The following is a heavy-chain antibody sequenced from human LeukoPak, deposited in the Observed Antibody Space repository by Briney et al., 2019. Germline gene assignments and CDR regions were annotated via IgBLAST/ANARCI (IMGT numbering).Heavy chain of an antibody. J-gene: IGHJ4*02. D-gene: IGHD3-22*01. V-gene: IGHV5-51*01. CDR1: GYSFTSYW. CDR2: IYPGDSDT. CDR3: ARQQLVSYYDSSGYQLDY. Sequence: GESLKISCKGSGYSFTSYWIGWVRQIPGKGLEWMGIIYPGDSDTRYSPSFQGQVTISADKSISTAYLQWSSLKASDTAMYYCARQQLVSYYDSSGYQLDYWGQGTLVTVSS.